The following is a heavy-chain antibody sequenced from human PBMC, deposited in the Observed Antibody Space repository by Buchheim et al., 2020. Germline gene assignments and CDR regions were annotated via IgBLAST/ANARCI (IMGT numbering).Heavy chain of an antibody. J-gene: IGHJ6*02. D-gene: IGHD6-19*01. CDR2: IWYDGSNK. CDR3: ARVRTGSGWYKRYYGMDV. Sequence: QVQLVESGGGVVQPGRSLRLSCAASGFTFSSYGMHWVRQAPGKGLEWVAVIWYDGSNKYYADSVKGRFTISRDNSKNTLYLLMNSLRAEDTAVYYCARVRTGSGWYKRYYGMDVWGQGTT. V-gene: IGHV3-33*01. CDR1: GFTFSSYG.